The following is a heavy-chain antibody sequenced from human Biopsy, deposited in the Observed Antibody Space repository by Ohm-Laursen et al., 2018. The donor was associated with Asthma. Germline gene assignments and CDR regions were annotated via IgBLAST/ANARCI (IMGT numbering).Heavy chain of an antibody. V-gene: IGHV3-30*18. Sequence: SLRLSCAASGFTFSSYGMHWVRQAPGKGLEWVAVISYDGSNKYYADSVKGRFTISRDNSKNTLYLQMNSLRAEYTAVYYCAKDTEGRYDFWSGLSYNYYGMDVWGQGTTVTVSS. CDR2: ISYDGSNK. J-gene: IGHJ6*02. CDR1: GFTFSSYG. CDR3: AKDTEGRYDFWSGLSYNYYGMDV. D-gene: IGHD3-3*01.